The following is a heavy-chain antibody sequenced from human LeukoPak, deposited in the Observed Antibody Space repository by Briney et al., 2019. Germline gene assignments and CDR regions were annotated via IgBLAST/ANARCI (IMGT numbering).Heavy chain of an antibody. J-gene: IGHJ5*02. CDR3: ARDSTMVRGVFDP. D-gene: IGHD3-10*01. Sequence: VASVKVSCKASGGTFSSYAISWVRQAPGQGLEWMGGIIPIFGTANYAQKFQGRVTITTDESTSTAYMELSSLRSEDTAVYYCARDSTMVRGVFDPWGQGTLVTVSS. V-gene: IGHV1-69*05. CDR2: IIPIFGTA. CDR1: GGTFSSYA.